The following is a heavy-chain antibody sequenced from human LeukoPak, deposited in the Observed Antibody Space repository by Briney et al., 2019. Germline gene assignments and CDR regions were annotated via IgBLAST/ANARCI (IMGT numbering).Heavy chain of an antibody. V-gene: IGHV4-59*13. J-gene: IGHJ5*02. CDR1: GGSISSYY. Sequence: SSETLSLTCTVSGGSISSYYWSWIRQPPGKGLGWIGYIYYSGSTNYNPSLKSRVTISVDTSKNQFSLKLSSVTAADTAVYYCARGITGTTGRFDPWGQGTLVTVSS. CDR3: ARGITGTTGRFDP. D-gene: IGHD1-7*01. CDR2: IYYSGST.